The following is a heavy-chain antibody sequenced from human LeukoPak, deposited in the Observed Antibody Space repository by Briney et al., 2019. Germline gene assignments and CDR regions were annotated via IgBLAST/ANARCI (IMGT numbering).Heavy chain of an antibody. J-gene: IGHJ4*02. CDR1: GGSISSYY. CDR2: IYYSGST. V-gene: IGHV4-59*01. Sequence: SETLSLTCTVSGGSISSYYWSWIRQPPGKGLEWIGYIYYSGSTNYNPSLKSRVTISVDTSKHQFSLKLSSVTAADTAVYYCARGNYDILTGFDYWGQGTLVTVSS. D-gene: IGHD3-9*01. CDR3: ARGNYDILTGFDY.